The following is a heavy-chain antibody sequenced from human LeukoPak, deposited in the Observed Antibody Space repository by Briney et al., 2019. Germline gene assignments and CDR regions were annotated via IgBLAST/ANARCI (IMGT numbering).Heavy chain of an antibody. J-gene: IGHJ4*02. V-gene: IGHV3-23*01. CDR2: ISGSGGST. Sequence: PGGSLRPSCAASGFTFSSYAMSWVRQAPGKGLEWVSAISGSGGSTYYADSVKGRFTISRDNSKNTLYLQMNSLRAEDTAVYYCASGMVRGVIQTPLYWGQGTLVTVSS. D-gene: IGHD3-10*01. CDR3: ASGMVRGVIQTPLY. CDR1: GFTFSSYA.